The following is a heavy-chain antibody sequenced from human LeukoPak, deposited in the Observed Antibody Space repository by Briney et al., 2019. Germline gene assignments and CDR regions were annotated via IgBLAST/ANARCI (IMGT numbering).Heavy chain of an antibody. V-gene: IGHV4-59*12. D-gene: IGHD3-9*01. J-gene: IGHJ4*02. CDR2: IHYSGSS. CDR1: GGSISTYY. CDR3: ARLAYYDILTGYYNPLEY. Sequence: PSETLSLTCAVSGGSISTYYWSWIRQPPGKGLEWIGYIHYSGSSNYNPSLKSRVTISVDTSKNQFSLKLSSVTAADTAVYYCARLAYYDILTGYYNPLEYWGQGTLVTVSS.